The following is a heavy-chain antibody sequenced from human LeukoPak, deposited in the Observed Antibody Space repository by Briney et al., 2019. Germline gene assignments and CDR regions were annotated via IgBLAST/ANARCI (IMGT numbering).Heavy chain of an antibody. V-gene: IGHV3-23*01. CDR1: GFTFSSYG. CDR2: ISGSGGST. Sequence: SGGSLRLSCAASGFTFSSYGMSWVRQAPGKGLEWVSAISGSGGSTYYADSVKGRFIISRDNSKNTLYLQMNSLRAEDTAVYYCAKEGYSSGWYDYWGQGTLVTVSS. J-gene: IGHJ4*02. D-gene: IGHD6-19*01. CDR3: AKEGYSSGWYDY.